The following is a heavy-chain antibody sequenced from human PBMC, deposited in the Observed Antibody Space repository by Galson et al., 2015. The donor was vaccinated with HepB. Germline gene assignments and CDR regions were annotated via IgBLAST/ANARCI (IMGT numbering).Heavy chain of an antibody. CDR3: AKGGGYQVAPLGFDP. Sequence: SLRLSCAASGFTFSSYGMHWVRQAPGKGLEWVAVISYDGSNKYYADSVKGRFTISRDNSKNTLYLQMNSLRAEDTAVYYCAKGGGYQVAPLGFDPWGQGTLVTVSS. V-gene: IGHV3-30*18. J-gene: IGHJ5*02. CDR1: GFTFSSYG. CDR2: ISYDGSNK. D-gene: IGHD2-15*01.